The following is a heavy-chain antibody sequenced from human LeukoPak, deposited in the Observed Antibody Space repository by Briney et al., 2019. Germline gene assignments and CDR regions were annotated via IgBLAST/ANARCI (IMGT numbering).Heavy chain of an antibody. V-gene: IGHV3-21*05. CDR1: GFTFSRYA. J-gene: IGHJ4*02. D-gene: IGHD2-8*01. CDR3: ARDPDCTIGVCYDY. CDR2: INTDSSDI. Sequence: GGSLRLSCAASGFTFSRYAMNWVRQAPGKGLQWVSYINTDSSDIHYADSVKGRFTISRDNARNTLYLQLSSLRAEDSAVYYCARDPDCTIGVCYDYWGQGALVTVSS.